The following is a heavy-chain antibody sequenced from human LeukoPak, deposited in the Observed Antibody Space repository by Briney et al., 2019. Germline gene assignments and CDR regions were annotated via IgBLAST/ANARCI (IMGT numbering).Heavy chain of an antibody. Sequence: ASVTVSCKASGYTFTGYYMHWVRQAPGQGLEWMGWINPNGGGTNYAQKFQGRVTLTRDTYISTAYMEVSRLESDDTAVYYCARENNSGWYRKAAFDYWGQGTLVTVAS. CDR2: INPNGGGT. D-gene: IGHD6-19*01. J-gene: IGHJ4*02. CDR3: ARENNSGWYRKAAFDY. CDR1: GYTFTGYY. V-gene: IGHV1-2*02.